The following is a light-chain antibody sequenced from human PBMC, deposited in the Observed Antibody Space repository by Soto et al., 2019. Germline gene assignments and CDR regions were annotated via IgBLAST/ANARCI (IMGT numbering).Light chain of an antibody. CDR1: SSDVGGYNY. CDR2: EVS. CDR3: ISYAGSNNYV. J-gene: IGLJ1*01. Sequence: QSALTQPPSASGSPGQSVTISCTGTSSDVGGYNYVSWYQQHPGKAPKLMIYEVSKWPSGVPDRFSGSKSGNTASLTVSGLQAEDEADYYCISYAGSNNYVFGTGTKLTVL. V-gene: IGLV2-8*01.